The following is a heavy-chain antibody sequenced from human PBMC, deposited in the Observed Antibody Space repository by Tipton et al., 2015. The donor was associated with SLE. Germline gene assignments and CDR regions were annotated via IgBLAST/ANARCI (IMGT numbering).Heavy chain of an antibody. CDR1: GYTFTSYG. D-gene: IGHD2-15*01. J-gene: IGHJ3*02. CDR2: ISAYNGNT. CDR3: ARDDSLVVVAATYAFDI. V-gene: IGHV1-18*01. Sequence: QSGPEVKKPGASVKVSCKASGYTFTSYGISWVRQAPGQGLEWMGWISAYNGNTNYAQKLQGRVTMTTDTSTSTAYVELRSLRSDDTAVYYCARDDSLVVVAATYAFDIWGQGTMVTVSS.